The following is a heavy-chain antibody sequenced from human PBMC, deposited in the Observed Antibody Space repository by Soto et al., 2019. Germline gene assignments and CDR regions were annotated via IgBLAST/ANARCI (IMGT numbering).Heavy chain of an antibody. CDR2: IYTTGTT. D-gene: IGHD3-22*01. CDR3: ARVQSDYFDSSGYYNWFDP. J-gene: IGHJ5*02. CDR1: GGSISTYY. Sequence: QVQLQESGPGVVKPSETLSLTCTVSGGSISTYYWSWIRQPAGKGLEWIGRIYTTGTTNYNPSLKSRVTISVDTSKNQCSLRLSSVTAADTAVYYCARVQSDYFDSSGYYNWFDPWGQGTLVTVSS. V-gene: IGHV4-4*07.